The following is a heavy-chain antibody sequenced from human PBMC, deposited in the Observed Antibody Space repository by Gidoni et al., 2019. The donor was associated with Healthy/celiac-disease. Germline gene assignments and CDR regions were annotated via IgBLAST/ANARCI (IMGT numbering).Heavy chain of an antibody. V-gene: IGHV6-1*01. D-gene: IGHD6-19*01. Sequence: QVQLQQSGPGLVKPSQTLSLTCAISGDSVSSHSAAWNWIRQSPSRGLEWLGRTYYRSKWYNDYAVSVKSRITINPDTSKNQFSLQLNSVTPEDTAVYYCARDKIPGIAVAEHYFDYWGQGTLVTVSS. CDR3: ARDKIPGIAVAEHYFDY. CDR1: GDSVSSHSAA. CDR2: TYYRSKWYN. J-gene: IGHJ4*02.